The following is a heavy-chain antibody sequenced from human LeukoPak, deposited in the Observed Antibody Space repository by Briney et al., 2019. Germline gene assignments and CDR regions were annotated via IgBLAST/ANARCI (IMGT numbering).Heavy chain of an antibody. CDR3: ARDSRGVVGAKTPWFDP. J-gene: IGHJ5*02. CDR1: GGSISSYY. V-gene: IGHV4-59*01. Sequence: SETLSLTCTVSGGSISSYYWSWIRQPPGKGLEWIGYIYYSGSTNYNPSLRSRVTISVDTSKNQFSLKLSSVTAADTAVYYCARDSRGVVGAKTPWFDPWGREPWSPSPQ. D-gene: IGHD1-26*01. CDR2: IYYSGST.